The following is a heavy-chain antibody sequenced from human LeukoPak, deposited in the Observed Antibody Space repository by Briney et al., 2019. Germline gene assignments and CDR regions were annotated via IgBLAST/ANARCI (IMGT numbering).Heavy chain of an antibody. CDR1: IRFDSISSYE. CDR3: ASLGTLRS. Sequence: SDTQSLTCTLSIRFDSISSYEWAWVRQPRGKGLERNGIISYSGTNYNNPSLKSRVSMSIAMSKKQFSVKLTSVAAADRARFYGASLGTLRSWGQGPLVTVSS. V-gene: IGHV4-39*01. J-gene: IGHJ5*02. CDR2: ISYSGTN. D-gene: IGHD7-27*01.